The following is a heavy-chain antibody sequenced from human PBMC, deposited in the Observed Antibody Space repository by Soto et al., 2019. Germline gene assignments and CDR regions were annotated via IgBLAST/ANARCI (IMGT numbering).Heavy chain of an antibody. D-gene: IGHD1-20*01. V-gene: IGHV3-33*01. Sequence: QVQLVESGGGVVQPGRSLRLSCAASGFIFSSYGMHWVSQAQGKGLEWVAVIWDGGRYKYYEDSVKCRFTISRDNYKNTLYLQMNCLRADYTAVYFCARDGDSVRPHTAGSYKFYYSGMDVWGQGTRVTVSS. CDR1: GFIFSSYG. CDR2: IWDGGRYK. CDR3: ARDGDSVRPHTAGSYKFYYSGMDV. J-gene: IGHJ6*02.